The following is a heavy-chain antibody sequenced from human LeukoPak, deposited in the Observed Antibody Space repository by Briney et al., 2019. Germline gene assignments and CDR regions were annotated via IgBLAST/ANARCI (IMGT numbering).Heavy chain of an antibody. CDR2: IIPIFGTA. Sequence: ASVKVSCKASGGTFSSYAISWVRQAPGQGLEWMGGIIPIFGTANYAQKFQGRVTITADESTSTAYMELSSLRSEDTAVYYCARGGSSSWYPRYYYYYMDVWGKGTTVTVSS. V-gene: IGHV1-69*13. D-gene: IGHD6-13*01. CDR1: GGTFSSYA. CDR3: ARGGSSSWYPRYYYYYMDV. J-gene: IGHJ6*03.